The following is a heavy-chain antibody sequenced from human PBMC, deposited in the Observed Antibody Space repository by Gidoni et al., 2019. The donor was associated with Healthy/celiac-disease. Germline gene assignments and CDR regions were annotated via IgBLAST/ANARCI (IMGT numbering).Heavy chain of an antibody. V-gene: IGHV4-38-2*02. Sequence: QVQLQESGPGLVKPSETLSLTCTVSGYSISSGYYWGWIRQPPGKGLEWIGSIYHSGSTYYNPSLKSRVTISVDTSKNQFSLKLSSVTAADTAVYYCARLGGSYYLFDYWGQGTLVTVSS. J-gene: IGHJ4*02. CDR3: ARLGGSYYLFDY. D-gene: IGHD1-26*01. CDR2: IYHSGST. CDR1: GYSISSGYY.